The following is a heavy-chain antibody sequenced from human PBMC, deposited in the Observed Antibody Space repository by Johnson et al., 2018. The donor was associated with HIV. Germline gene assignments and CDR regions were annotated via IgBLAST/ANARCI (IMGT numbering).Heavy chain of an antibody. CDR2: ISSDGTTI. CDR1: GFTFSDYY. J-gene: IGHJ3*02. Sequence: QVQLVESGGGLVKPGGSLRLSCAASGFTFSDYYMSWIRQAPGKGLEWVSYISSDGTTIYDADSVKGRFTISRDNAKNSLYLQMNSLRAEDTAVYYCARDLYSSSWTNDAFDIWGQGTMVTVSS. CDR3: ARDLYSSSWTNDAFDI. D-gene: IGHD6-13*01. V-gene: IGHV3-11*04.